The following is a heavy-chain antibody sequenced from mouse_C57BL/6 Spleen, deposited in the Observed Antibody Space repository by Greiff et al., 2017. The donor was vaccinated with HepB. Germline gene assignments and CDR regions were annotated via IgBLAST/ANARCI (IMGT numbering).Heavy chain of an antibody. CDR3: ATSTAQAPYYAMDY. CDR1: GYTFTSYW. J-gene: IGHJ4*01. D-gene: IGHD3-2*02. Sequence: QVQLQQPGAELVKPGASVKMSCKASGYTFTSYWITWVKQRPGQGLEWIGDIYPGSGSTNYNEKFKSKATLTVDTSSSTAYMQLSSLTSENSAVYDCATSTAQAPYYAMDYWGQGTSVTVSS. CDR2: IYPGSGST. V-gene: IGHV1-55*01.